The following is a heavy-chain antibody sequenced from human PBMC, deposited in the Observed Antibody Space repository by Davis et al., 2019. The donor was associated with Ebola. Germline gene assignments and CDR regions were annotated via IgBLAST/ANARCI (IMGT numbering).Heavy chain of an antibody. CDR3: ARTPRYSSYGAFFDY. D-gene: IGHD5-18*01. CDR2: IYYSGAT. V-gene: IGHV4-59*01. J-gene: IGHJ4*02. CDR1: GDSMENFY. Sequence: SETLSLTCTVSGDSMENFYWSWIRQPPGKGLEWIGNIYYSGATNYNPPLKSRVTISRDTSKNQFSLSLTSVTTTDTATYYCARTPRYSSYGAFFDYWGQGTLVTVSS.